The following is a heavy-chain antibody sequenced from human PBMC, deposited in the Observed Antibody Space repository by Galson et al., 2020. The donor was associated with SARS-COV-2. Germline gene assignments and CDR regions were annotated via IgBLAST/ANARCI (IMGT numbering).Heavy chain of an antibody. CDR3: ARVGYSSSYPPLYYFDY. Sequence: ASVTVSCKASGYTFTTYSLHWVRQAPGQRLEWMGWINAGNGDTKYAQKFQGRVTFSRDTSATTAYMDLTSLRSEDTAVYYCARVGYSSSYPPLYYFDYWGQGTLVTVSS. J-gene: IGHJ4*02. CDR2: INAGNGDT. D-gene: IGHD6-13*01. V-gene: IGHV1-3*01. CDR1: GYTFTTYS.